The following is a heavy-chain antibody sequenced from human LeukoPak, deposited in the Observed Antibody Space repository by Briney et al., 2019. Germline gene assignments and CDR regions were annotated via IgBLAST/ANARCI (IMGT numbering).Heavy chain of an antibody. Sequence: ASVKVSCKASGYSFKTYGISWVRQAPGQGLEWMAWISAHNGDTHYAQNFQGRVSLTTDTSTSTAYMELRSLRSDDTAIYYCATDVEIDLFPQWLGGLVTYDNWLDPWGQGTLVTVSS. CDR2: ISAHNGDT. V-gene: IGHV1-18*01. D-gene: IGHD3-10*01. CDR3: ATDVEIDLFPQWLGGLVTYDNWLDP. CDR1: GYSFKTYG. J-gene: IGHJ5*02.